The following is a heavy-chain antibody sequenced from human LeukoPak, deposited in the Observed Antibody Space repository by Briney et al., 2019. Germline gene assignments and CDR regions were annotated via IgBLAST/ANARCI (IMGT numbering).Heavy chain of an antibody. CDR2: ISSSGSTI. J-gene: IGHJ5*02. CDR1: GFTFSDYY. V-gene: IGHV3-11*01. CDR3: ARESRIVVVPAAIDWFDP. Sequence: GGSLRLSCAASGFTFSDYYMSWIRQAPGKGLEWVSYISSSGSTIYYADSVKGRLTISGDNAKNSLYLQMNSLRAEDTAVYYCARESRIVVVPAAIDWFDPWGQGTLVTVSS. D-gene: IGHD2-2*01.